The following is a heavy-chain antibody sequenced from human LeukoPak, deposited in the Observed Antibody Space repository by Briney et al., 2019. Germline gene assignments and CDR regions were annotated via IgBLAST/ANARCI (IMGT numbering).Heavy chain of an antibody. Sequence: PGGSLRLSCAASGFTFSSYAMHWVRQAPGKGLEGVAVISYDGSNKYYADSVKGRFTISRDNSKNTLYLQMNSLRAEDTAVYYCAKVGGSYNEYYFDYWGQGTLVTVSS. V-gene: IGHV3-30*04. CDR1: GFTFSSYA. J-gene: IGHJ4*02. D-gene: IGHD1-26*01. CDR3: AKVGGSYNEYYFDY. CDR2: ISYDGSNK.